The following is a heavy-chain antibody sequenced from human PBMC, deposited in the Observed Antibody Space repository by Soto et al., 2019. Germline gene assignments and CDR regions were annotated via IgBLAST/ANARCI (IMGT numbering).Heavy chain of an antibody. V-gene: IGHV3-21*01. J-gene: IGHJ4*02. Sequence: GGSLRLSCAASGFTFGSYSMNWFRQAPGKGLEWVSSISSSSSYIYYADSVKGRFTISRDNAKNSLYLQMNSLRAEDTAVYYCARDLASTTIPNYWGQGTLVTVSS. CDR3: ARDLASTTIPNY. CDR2: ISSSSSYI. CDR1: GFTFGSYS. D-gene: IGHD4-17*01.